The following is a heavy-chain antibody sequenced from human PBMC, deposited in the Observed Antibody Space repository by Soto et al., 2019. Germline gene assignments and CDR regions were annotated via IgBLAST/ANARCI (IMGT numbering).Heavy chain of an antibody. J-gene: IGHJ6*02. Sequence: SETLSLTCSVSGGSIRSFYWSWMRPTAGQGLEWIGRIYTTGNTNYNPSLKRRVTMSVDMSKSQFSLRLGSVTAADTAVYYCARGRSNKFYYGLDVWGQGTTVTVSS. CDR3: ARGRSNKFYYGLDV. CDR1: GGSIRSFY. V-gene: IGHV4-4*07. CDR2: IYTTGNT.